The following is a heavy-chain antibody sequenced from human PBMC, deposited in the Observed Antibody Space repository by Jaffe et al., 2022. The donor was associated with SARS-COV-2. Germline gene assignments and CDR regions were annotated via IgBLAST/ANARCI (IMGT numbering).Heavy chain of an antibody. CDR2: VSNDAERT. CDR1: GFTFSSYA. CDR3: AKFRSGRYSLAFDV. Sequence: EVQLLESGGGLVQPGGSLRLSCAASGFTFSSYAMSWVRQAPGKGLEWVSTVSNDAERTFYADSVQGRFTFSRDNSRNTLYLQMSSLRAEDTAVYYCAKFRSGRYSLAFDVWGQGTMVTVSS. V-gene: IGHV3-23*01. D-gene: IGHD1-26*01. J-gene: IGHJ3*01.